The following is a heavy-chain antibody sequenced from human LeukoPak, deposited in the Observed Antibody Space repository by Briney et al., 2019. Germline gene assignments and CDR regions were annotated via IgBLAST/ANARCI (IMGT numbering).Heavy chain of an antibody. CDR3: ARGEIVGYCSGGSCYRPIDI. CDR2: INWNGGST. D-gene: IGHD2-15*01. CDR1: GFNFDDYG. J-gene: IGHJ3*02. Sequence: GGSLRLSCAASGFNFDDYGMSWVRQAPGQGLEWVSGINWNGGSTGYADSVKGRFTISRDNAKNSLFLQMNSLRAADTALYYCARGEIVGYCSGGSCYRPIDIWGQGTMVTVSS. V-gene: IGHV3-20*04.